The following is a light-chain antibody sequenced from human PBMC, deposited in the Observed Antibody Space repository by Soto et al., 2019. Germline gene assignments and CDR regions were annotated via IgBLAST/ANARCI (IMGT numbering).Light chain of an antibody. J-gene: IGKJ5*01. Sequence: DIQLTQSPSSLSASVXXXXXXXXXASQDISNYLNWYQQKPGKAPKLLIYDASNLETGVPSRFSGSGSGTDFTXXXSSLQPXXXXXXXXXXXXXLPPITFGQGTRLEIK. V-gene: IGKV1-33*01. CDR1: QDISNY. CDR2: DAS. CDR3: XXXXXLPPIT.